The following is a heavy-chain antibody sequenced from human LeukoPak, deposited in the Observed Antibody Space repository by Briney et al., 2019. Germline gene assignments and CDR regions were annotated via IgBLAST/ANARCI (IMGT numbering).Heavy chain of an antibody. Sequence: SETLSLTCGVSGYSIRSGDYWGWIRQPPGKGLEWIGSIYHTGSTYYNPSLKSRVTISVDTSKNQFSLKLSSVTAADTAVYYCARGGYSYGYSYWGQGTLVTVSS. CDR3: ARGGYSYGYSY. V-gene: IGHV4-38-2*01. CDR2: IYHTGST. CDR1: GYSIRSGDY. D-gene: IGHD5-18*01. J-gene: IGHJ4*02.